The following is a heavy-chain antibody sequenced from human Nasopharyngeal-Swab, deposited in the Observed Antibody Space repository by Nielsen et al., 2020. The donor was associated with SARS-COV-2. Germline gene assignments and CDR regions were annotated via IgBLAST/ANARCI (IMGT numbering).Heavy chain of an antibody. CDR2: IYHSGST. J-gene: IGHJ3*02. Sequence: VRQAPGKGLEWIGEIYHSGSTNYNPSLKSRVTISVDKSKNQFSLKLSSVTAADTAVYYCARDRAVDTHAFDIWGQGTMVTVSS. CDR3: ARDRAVDTHAFDI. V-gene: IGHV4-4*02. D-gene: IGHD5-18*01.